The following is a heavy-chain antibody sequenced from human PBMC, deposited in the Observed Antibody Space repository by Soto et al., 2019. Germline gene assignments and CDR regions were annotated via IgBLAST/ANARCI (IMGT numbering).Heavy chain of an antibody. CDR3: ASSYGSGYRAFDY. CDR2: VNPIVSMS. Sequence: QVQLVQSGAEVKRPGSSVKVSCKASGDTFNFYSINWVRQAPGLGLEWMGRVNPIVSMSNYTQKFQGRVTMTADKSTCIAYMELSSLRSEDTAIYYCASSYGSGYRAFDYWGQGALVTVS. J-gene: IGHJ4*02. D-gene: IGHD3-10*01. CDR1: GDTFNFYS. V-gene: IGHV1-69*02.